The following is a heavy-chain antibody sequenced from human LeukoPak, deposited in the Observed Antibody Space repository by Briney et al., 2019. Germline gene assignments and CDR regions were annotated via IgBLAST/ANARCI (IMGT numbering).Heavy chain of an antibody. CDR1: GGSISSGGYS. CDR2: IYHSGST. V-gene: IGHV4-30-2*01. J-gene: IGHJ4*02. D-gene: IGHD3-10*01. Sequence: PSETLSLTCAVSGGSISSGGYSWSWTRQPPGKGLEWIGYIYHSGSTYYNPSLKSRVTISVDRSKNQFSLKLSSVTAADTAVYYCARNTYYYGSGIDYWGQGTLVTVSS. CDR3: ARNTYYYGSGIDY.